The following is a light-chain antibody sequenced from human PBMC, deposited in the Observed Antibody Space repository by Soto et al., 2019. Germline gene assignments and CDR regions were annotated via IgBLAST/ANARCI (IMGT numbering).Light chain of an antibody. CDR2: DAS. J-gene: IGKJ5*01. CDR3: QQRSNWPPIA. V-gene: IGKV3-11*01. CDR1: QSVSSY. Sequence: EIVLTQSPPTLSLSPGERATLSCRASQSVSSYLAWYQQKPGQAPRLLIYDASNRATGIPARFSGSGSGTDFTLTISILEPEDFAVYYCQQRSNWPPIAFGQGTRLEIK.